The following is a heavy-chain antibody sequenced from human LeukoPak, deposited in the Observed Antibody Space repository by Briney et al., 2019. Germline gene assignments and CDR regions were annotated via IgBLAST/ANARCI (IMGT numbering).Heavy chain of an antibody. V-gene: IGHV4-59*12. CDR2: IYYSGST. Sequence: PSETLSLTCTVSGGSISSYYWSWIRQPPGKGLEWIGYIYYSGSTNYNPSPKSRVTISVDTSKNQFSLKLSSVTAADTAVYYCARVRTGAAGTYVWGQGTTVTVSS. J-gene: IGHJ6*02. CDR3: ARVRTGAAGTYV. CDR1: GGSISSYY. D-gene: IGHD3/OR15-3a*01.